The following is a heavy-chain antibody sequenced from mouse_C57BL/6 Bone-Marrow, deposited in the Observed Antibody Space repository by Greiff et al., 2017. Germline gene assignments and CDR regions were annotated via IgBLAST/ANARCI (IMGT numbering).Heavy chain of an antibody. Sequence: VQLLESGPGLVQPSQSLSITCTVSGFSLTSYDVHWVRQSPEQGLEWLGVIWSGSSTDYNAAFISRLSISKENSNSKVFFQMSSLQADDTAIYYCARNWEAGSSFDYWGQGTTLTVSS. J-gene: IGHJ2*01. CDR2: IWSGSST. CDR1: GFSLTSYD. CDR3: ARNWEAGSSFDY. V-gene: IGHV2-2*01. D-gene: IGHD4-1*01.